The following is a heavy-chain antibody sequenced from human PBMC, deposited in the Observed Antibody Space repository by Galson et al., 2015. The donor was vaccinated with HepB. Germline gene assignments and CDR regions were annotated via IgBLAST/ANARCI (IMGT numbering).Heavy chain of an antibody. D-gene: IGHD3-10*01. CDR1: GFTVSSNY. Sequence: SLRLSCAASGFTVSSNYMSWVRRAPGKGLEWVSVIYSGGTTYYADSVKGRFTISRDNSKNTLYLQLNSLRAEDTAVYYCARDRDYYGSGALDYWGQGTLVTVSS. J-gene: IGHJ4*02. CDR3: ARDRDYYGSGALDY. V-gene: IGHV3-66*01. CDR2: IYSGGTT.